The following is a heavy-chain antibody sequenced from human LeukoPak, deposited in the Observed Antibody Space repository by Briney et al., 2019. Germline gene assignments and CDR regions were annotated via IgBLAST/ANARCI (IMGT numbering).Heavy chain of an antibody. CDR3: ARRSDEMSGRWLQRPAPRGGFDY. CDR1: GGSFSGYY. V-gene: IGHV4-34*01. CDR2: INHSGST. Sequence: PSETLSLTCAVYGGSFSGYYWSWIRQPPGKGLEWIGEINHSGSTNYNPSLKSRVTISVDTSKNQFSLKLSSVTAADTAVYYCARRSDEMSGRWLQRPAPRGGFDYWGQGTLVTVSS. J-gene: IGHJ4*02. D-gene: IGHD5-24*01.